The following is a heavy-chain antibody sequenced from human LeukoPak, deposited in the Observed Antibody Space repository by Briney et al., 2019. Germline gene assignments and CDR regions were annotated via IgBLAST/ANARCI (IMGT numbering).Heavy chain of an antibody. J-gene: IGHJ4*02. CDR1: GFTFSNAW. CDR2: IKSKTDGGTT. D-gene: IGHD2-2*01. Sequence: GGSLRLSCAASGFTFSNAWMSWVRQAPGKGLEWVGRIKSKTDGGTTDYAAPVKGRFTISRDDSKNTLYLQMNSLKTEDTAVYYCTTEPCSSTSRIQKDYWGQGTLVTVSS. CDR3: TTEPCSSTSRIQKDY. V-gene: IGHV3-15*01.